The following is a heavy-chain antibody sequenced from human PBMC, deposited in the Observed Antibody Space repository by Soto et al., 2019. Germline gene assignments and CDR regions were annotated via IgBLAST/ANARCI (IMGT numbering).Heavy chain of an antibody. D-gene: IGHD2-21*01. CDR3: ARGNMWFLF. CDR1: GGSINNAF. J-gene: IGHJ4*01. V-gene: IGHV4-4*08. Sequence: PSETLSLTCLVSGGSINNAFWNWIRHTPGKGLQWVGYIYSTGYAAYNPSLEARATISMDKSRNQVSLRMTSVTAEDTATYYCARGNMWFLFWGHGSPVTVSS. CDR2: IYSTGYA.